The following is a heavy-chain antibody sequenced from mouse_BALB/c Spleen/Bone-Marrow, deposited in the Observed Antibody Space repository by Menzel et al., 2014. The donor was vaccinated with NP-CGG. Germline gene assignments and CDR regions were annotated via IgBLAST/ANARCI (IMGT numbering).Heavy chain of an antibody. CDR1: GYTFTSYY. Sequence: QVQLQQSGAELVKPGASVKLSCKASGYTFTSYYMYWVKQRPGQGLEWIGEINLSNGGTNFNEKFKSKATLTVDKSSSTAYMQLSSLTSEDSAVYYCTRSNGNWFAYWGQGTLVTVSA. J-gene: IGHJ3*01. D-gene: IGHD2-1*01. CDR3: TRSNGNWFAY. CDR2: INLSNGGT. V-gene: IGHV1S81*02.